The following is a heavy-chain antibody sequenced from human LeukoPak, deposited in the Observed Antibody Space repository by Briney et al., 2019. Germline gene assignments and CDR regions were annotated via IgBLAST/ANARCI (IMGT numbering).Heavy chain of an antibody. CDR3: GSPNHDILTGYRDAFDI. D-gene: IGHD3-9*01. CDR2: IIPIFGTA. CDR1: GGTFISYS. Sequence: AVKVTCKSSGGTFISYSSSGLRQAPGQGLEWMGGIIPIFGTANYAQKFQGRVTITADESTSTADMELSSLRSEDTAVYYCGSPNHDILTGYRDAFDIWGQGTMVTVSS. V-gene: IGHV1-69*13. J-gene: IGHJ3*02.